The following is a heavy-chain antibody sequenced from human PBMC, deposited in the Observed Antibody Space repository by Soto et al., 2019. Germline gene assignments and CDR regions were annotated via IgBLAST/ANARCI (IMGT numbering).Heavy chain of an antibody. CDR3: ARRDVRGRDYGDFDC. D-gene: IGHD3-10*01. Sequence: SETLSLTCTVSGDSIINYYWSWMRQPPGKGLEYIGYIYYTGSTNYNPSLKSRVSMSVDTSKNQVSLKLTSVTAADTAVYYCARRDVRGRDYGDFDCWGQGTLVTVSS. V-gene: IGHV4-59*08. J-gene: IGHJ4*02. CDR1: GDSIINYY. CDR2: IYYTGST.